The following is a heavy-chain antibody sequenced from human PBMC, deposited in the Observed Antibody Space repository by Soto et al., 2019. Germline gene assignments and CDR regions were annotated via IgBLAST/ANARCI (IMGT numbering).Heavy chain of an antibody. CDR2: IYYSGST. CDR3: ARDPNIVLVPAALRSYYYYYGMDV. D-gene: IGHD2-2*01. CDR1: GGSISSSSYY. V-gene: IGHV4-39*02. Sequence: SETLSLTCTVSGGSISSSSYYWGWIRQPPGKGLEWIGSIYYSGSTYYNPSLESRFTISRQSSKNTLYLQMNSLRAEDTAVYYCARDPNIVLVPAALRSYYYYYGMDVWGQGTTVTVS. J-gene: IGHJ6*02.